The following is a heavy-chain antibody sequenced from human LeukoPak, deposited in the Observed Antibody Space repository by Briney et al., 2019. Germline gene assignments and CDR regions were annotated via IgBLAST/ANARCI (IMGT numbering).Heavy chain of an antibody. J-gene: IGHJ4*02. CDR3: ARGEGYSSSWPFDY. D-gene: IGHD6-13*01. Sequence: SETLSLTCIVSGGSISSTSYYWGWIRQSPGKGLEWIGSFYYRGSIFDNRSLRSRVTISIDMSKNQFLLKLTSVTAADTAVYYCARGEGYSSSWPFDYWGQGTLVTVSS. CDR1: GGSISSTSYY. CDR2: FYYRGSI. V-gene: IGHV4-39*07.